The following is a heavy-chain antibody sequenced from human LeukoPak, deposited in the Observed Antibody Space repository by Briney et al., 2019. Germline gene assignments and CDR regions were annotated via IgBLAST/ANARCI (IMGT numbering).Heavy chain of an antibody. CDR3: AKVRGAGVFDI. Sequence: PSQTLSLTCAVSGGSISSGGYSWSWIRQPPGKGLEWIGYIYHSGSTYYNPSLKSRVTISVDRSKDQFSLKLSSVTAADTAVYYCAKVRGAGVFDIWGQGTMVTVSS. V-gene: IGHV4-30-2*01. D-gene: IGHD3-10*01. CDR1: GGSISSGGYS. J-gene: IGHJ3*02. CDR2: IYHSGST.